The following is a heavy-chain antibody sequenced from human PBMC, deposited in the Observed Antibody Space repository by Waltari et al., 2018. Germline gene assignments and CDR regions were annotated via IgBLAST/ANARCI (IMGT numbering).Heavy chain of an antibody. CDR1: GFTFTTSA. CDR2: IVVGSGNT. V-gene: IGHV1-58*02. CDR3: AAVEVTTRYYFDY. Sequence: QMQLVQSGPEVKKPGPYVTVSSKASGFTFTTSAMQWVRQARGQRLEWIGWIVVGSGNTNYAQKFQERVTITRDMSTSTAYMELSSLRSEDTAVYYCAAVEVTTRYYFDYWGQGTLVTVSS. J-gene: IGHJ4*02. D-gene: IGHD4-4*01.